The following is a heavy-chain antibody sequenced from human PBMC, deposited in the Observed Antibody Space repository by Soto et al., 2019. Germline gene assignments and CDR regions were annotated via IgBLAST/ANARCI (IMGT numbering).Heavy chain of an antibody. CDR3: ARRSYYGSGSFFAY. D-gene: IGHD3-10*01. Sequence: QLQLQESGPGLVKPSETLSLTCTVSGGSISSSGYYWGWIRQPPGKGLEWIRNIYYSGSTNYNPSLKSRVTNSVATSKNQFCLTVSSVTAADTAVYYCARRSYYGSGSFFAYWGQGSLVTVSS. J-gene: IGHJ4*02. CDR1: GGSISSSGYY. CDR2: IYYSGST. V-gene: IGHV4-39*01.